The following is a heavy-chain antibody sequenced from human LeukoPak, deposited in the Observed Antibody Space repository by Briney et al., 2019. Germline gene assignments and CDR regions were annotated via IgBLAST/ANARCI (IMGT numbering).Heavy chain of an antibody. D-gene: IGHD3-9*01. Sequence: GGSLRLSCAASGFTFDDYAMHWVRQAPGKGLEWVSGISWNSGSIGYADSVKGRFTISRDNAKNSLYLQMNSLRAEDTALYYCAKVLRYFDWLSGMDVWGQGTTVTVSS. CDR2: ISWNSGSI. CDR3: AKVLRYFDWLSGMDV. V-gene: IGHV3-9*01. J-gene: IGHJ6*02. CDR1: GFTFDDYA.